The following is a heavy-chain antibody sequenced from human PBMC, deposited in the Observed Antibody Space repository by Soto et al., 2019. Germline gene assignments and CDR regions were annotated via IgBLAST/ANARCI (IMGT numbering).Heavy chain of an antibody. CDR3: ASPKTFYGDYKIWDY. V-gene: IGHV4-39*01. D-gene: IGHD4-17*01. CDR2: IYYSGST. J-gene: IGHJ4*02. Sequence: WATLSLTCTVSGGSISSSSYYWGWIRQPPGKGLEWIGSIYYSGSTYYNPSLKSRVTISVDTSKNQFSLKLSSVTAADTAVYYCASPKTFYGDYKIWDYWGQGTLVTVSS. CDR1: GGSISSSSYY.